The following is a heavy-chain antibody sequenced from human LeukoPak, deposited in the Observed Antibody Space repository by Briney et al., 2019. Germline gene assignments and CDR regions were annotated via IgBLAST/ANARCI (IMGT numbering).Heavy chain of an antibody. D-gene: IGHD3-10*01. CDR2: IWYDGSNK. V-gene: IGHV3-33*01. J-gene: IGHJ4*02. Sequence: GGSLRLSCAASGFTFSSYGMHWVRQAPGKGLEWVAVIWYDGSNKYYADSVKGRFTISRDNSKNTLYLQMNGLRAEDTAVYYCARGGGPSLPMVRGVRGLYFDYWGQGTLVTVSS. CDR1: GFTFSSYG. CDR3: ARGGGPSLPMVRGVRGLYFDY.